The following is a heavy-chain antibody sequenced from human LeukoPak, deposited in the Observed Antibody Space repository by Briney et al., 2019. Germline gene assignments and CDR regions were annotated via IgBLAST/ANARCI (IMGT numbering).Heavy chain of an antibody. Sequence: ASVKVSCKASGYTFTSYDINWVRQATGQGLEWMGWMNPNSGNTGYAQKFQGRVTMTRNTSISTAYMELSSLRSEDTAVYYCAKEEYQLPSQLFPPFDYWGQGTLVTVSS. CDR1: GYTFTSYD. CDR3: AKEEYQLPSQLFPPFDY. CDR2: MNPNSGNT. D-gene: IGHD2-2*01. V-gene: IGHV1-8*01. J-gene: IGHJ4*02.